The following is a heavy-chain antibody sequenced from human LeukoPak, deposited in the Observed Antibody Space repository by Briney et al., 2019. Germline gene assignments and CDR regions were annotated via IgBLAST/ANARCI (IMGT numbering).Heavy chain of an antibody. V-gene: IGHV3-72*01. J-gene: IGHJ4*01. CDR3: TKLARAPRDFDY. CDR1: GFTFSDHY. Sequence: PGGSLRLSCAASGFTFSDHYIDWGRQAPGKGVEWVGRSRDKGNSYTTAYAASVRGRFTISRDDSQTSLYLQMNSLKLEDTAVYYCTKLARAPRDFDYWGQGTLVTVSS. CDR2: SRDKGNSYTT. D-gene: IGHD3-10*01.